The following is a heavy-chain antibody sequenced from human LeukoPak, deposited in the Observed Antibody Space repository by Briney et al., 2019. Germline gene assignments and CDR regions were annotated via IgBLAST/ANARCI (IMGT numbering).Heavy chain of an antibody. J-gene: IGHJ5*02. Sequence: ASVKVSCKASGYAFTGYYMHWVRQAPGQGLEWMGWINPNSGGTKYAQKFQGRVTMTRDTSISTAYMELSRLRSDDTAVYYCAKGRFLYLVTATSDNWFDPWGQGTLVTVSS. CDR3: AKGRFLYLVTATSDNWFDP. CDR1: GYAFTGYY. V-gene: IGHV1-2*02. CDR2: INPNSGGT. D-gene: IGHD2-15*01.